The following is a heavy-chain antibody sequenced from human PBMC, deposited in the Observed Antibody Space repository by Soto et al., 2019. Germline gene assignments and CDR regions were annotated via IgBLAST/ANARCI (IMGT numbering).Heavy chain of an antibody. CDR1: GGSISSSNW. CDR2: IYHSGST. V-gene: IGHV4-4*02. D-gene: IGHD1-26*01. Sequence: SETLSLTCAVSGGSISSSNWWSWVRQPPGKGLEWIGEIYHSGSTNYNPSLKSRVTISVDKSKNQFSLKLSSVTAADTAVYYCARDPPPNSGSYSAFDIWGQGTMVTVSS. J-gene: IGHJ3*02. CDR3: ARDPPPNSGSYSAFDI.